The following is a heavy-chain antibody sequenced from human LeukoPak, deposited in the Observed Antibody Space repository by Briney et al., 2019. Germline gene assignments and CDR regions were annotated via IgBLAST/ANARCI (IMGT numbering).Heavy chain of an antibody. D-gene: IGHD5-18*01. CDR2: INPNSGDT. J-gene: IGHJ4*01. Sequence: ASVKVSCKASGYTLTVYYIHWVRQAPGQGLEWMGRINPNSGDTNFAQKFQGRVAMTRDTSISTAYMDLSGLRPDDTAVYYCAREGSGYTYGRGSYFDYWGHGILVTVSS. V-gene: IGHV1-2*06. CDR1: GYTLTVYY. CDR3: AREGSGYTYGRGSYFDY.